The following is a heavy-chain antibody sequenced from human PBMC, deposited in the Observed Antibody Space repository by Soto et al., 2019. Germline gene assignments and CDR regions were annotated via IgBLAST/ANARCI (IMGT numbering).Heavy chain of an antibody. D-gene: IGHD6-19*01. Sequence: GGSLRLSCAASGFSVSRNYMSWVRQAQGKGLEWVSVLYSGGNTYYADSVKGRFTISRDNSKNTLYLQMNSLRAEDTAVYYCARDRAVAGNLYYYYGMDVWGQGTTVTVSS. CDR3: ARDRAVAGNLYYYYGMDV. V-gene: IGHV3-53*05. CDR1: GFSVSRNY. CDR2: LYSGGNT. J-gene: IGHJ6*02.